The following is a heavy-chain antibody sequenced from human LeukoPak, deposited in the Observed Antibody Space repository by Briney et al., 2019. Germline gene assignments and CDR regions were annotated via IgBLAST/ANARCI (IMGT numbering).Heavy chain of an antibody. Sequence: PGGSLRLSCAASGFTVSSIYMSWVRQAPGKGLEWVSIIYSGGSTYYADSVKGRFSISRDNSKNTLYLQMNSLRAEDTAVYYCARDMITFGGVTAFDYWGQGTLVTVSS. CDR3: ARDMITFGGVTAFDY. V-gene: IGHV3-66*02. CDR2: IYSGGST. D-gene: IGHD3-16*01. CDR1: GFTVSSIY. J-gene: IGHJ4*02.